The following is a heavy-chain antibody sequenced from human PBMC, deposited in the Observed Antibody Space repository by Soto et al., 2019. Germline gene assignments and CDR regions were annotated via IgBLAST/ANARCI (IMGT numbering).Heavy chain of an antibody. CDR1: GYTFTGYY. CDR2: INPSGGST. J-gene: IGHJ3*02. D-gene: IGHD1-26*01. V-gene: IGHV1-46*01. Sequence: ASVKVSCKASGYTFTGYYMHWVRQAPGQGLEWMGIINPSGGSTSYAQKFQGRVTMTRDTSTSTVYMELSSLRSEDTAVYYCAGDSGSYSDAFDIWGQGTMVTVSS. CDR3: AGDSGSYSDAFDI.